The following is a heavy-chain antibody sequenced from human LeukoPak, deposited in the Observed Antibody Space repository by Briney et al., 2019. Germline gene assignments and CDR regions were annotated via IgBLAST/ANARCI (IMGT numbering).Heavy chain of an antibody. CDR2: INPNSGGT. CDR3: AKFLYLYSYGCLDY. D-gene: IGHD5-18*01. V-gene: IGHV1-2*02. Sequence: ASVKVSCKASGYTFSAYYMNWVRQAPGQGLEWMGWINPNSGGTNYAQKFQGRVTMTRDTSISTAYMELSGLISDDTAVYYCAKFLYLYSYGCLDYWGQGTPVTVSS. J-gene: IGHJ4*02. CDR1: GYTFSAYY.